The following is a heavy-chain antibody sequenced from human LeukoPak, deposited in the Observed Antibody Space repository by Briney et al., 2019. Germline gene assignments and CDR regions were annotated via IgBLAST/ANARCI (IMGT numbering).Heavy chain of an antibody. J-gene: IGHJ4*02. Sequence: GGSLRLSCAASGFTFSSYGMHWVRQAPGKGLEWVAVMWFDGSNIYYADSVKGRFTISRDNSKNTLYLQMNSLRAEDTAVYYCARDYSSSWLRFFDYWGQGTLVTVSP. V-gene: IGHV3-33*01. D-gene: IGHD6-6*01. CDR2: MWFDGSNI. CDR3: ARDYSSSWLRFFDY. CDR1: GFTFSSYG.